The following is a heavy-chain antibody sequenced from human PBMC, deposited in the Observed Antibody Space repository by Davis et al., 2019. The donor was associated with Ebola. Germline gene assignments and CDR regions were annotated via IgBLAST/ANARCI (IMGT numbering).Heavy chain of an antibody. CDR3: TKDFDYEGGH. CDR2: INPGGTTT. CDR1: GFTFDDYA. J-gene: IGHJ4*02. D-gene: IGHD3-9*01. V-gene: IGHV3-74*03. Sequence: GESLKISCGASGFTFDDYAMNWVRQAPGKGLVWVSRINPGGTTTLYADSVEGRFTISRDNAKNTLSLQMDSLRAEDTAVYYCTKDFDYEGGHWGQGSLVSVSS.